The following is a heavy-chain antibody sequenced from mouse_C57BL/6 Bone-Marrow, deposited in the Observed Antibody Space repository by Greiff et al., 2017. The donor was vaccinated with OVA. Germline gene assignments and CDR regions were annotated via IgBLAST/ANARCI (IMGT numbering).Heavy chain of an antibody. J-gene: IGHJ3*01. CDR3: ARFREWFAY. CDR1: GYTFTDYY. CDR2: INPNNGGT. D-gene: IGHD3-1*01. Sequence: VQLQQSGPELVKPGASVKISCKASGYTFTDYYMNWVKQSPGKSLEWIGDINPNNGGTSYNQKFKGKATLTVDKSSSTAYMELRSLTSEDSAVYCCARFREWFAYWGKGTLVTVSA. V-gene: IGHV1-26*01.